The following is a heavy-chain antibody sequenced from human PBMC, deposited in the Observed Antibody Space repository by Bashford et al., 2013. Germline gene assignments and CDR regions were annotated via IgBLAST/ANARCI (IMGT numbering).Heavy chain of an antibody. Sequence: VRQAPGKGLEWVSGFSGSVGSTYYADSVQGRFTVSRDNSRNTLYLQMNSLRAEDTAVYYCARLGIAVAGTSGWFDPVGPGNPGHRLL. J-gene: IGHJ5*02. CDR3: ARLGIAVAGTSGWFDP. V-gene: IGHV3-23*01. D-gene: IGHD6-19*01. CDR2: FSGSVGST.